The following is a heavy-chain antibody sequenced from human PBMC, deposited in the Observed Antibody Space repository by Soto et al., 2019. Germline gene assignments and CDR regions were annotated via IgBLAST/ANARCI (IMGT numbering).Heavy chain of an antibody. J-gene: IGHJ6*02. D-gene: IGHD2-2*01. Sequence: QVQLQESGPGLVKPSQTLSLTCTVSGGSISSGGYYWSWIRQHPGKGLEWIGYIYYSGSTYYNPSLKSRVTISVDTSKNQFSLKLSSVTAADTAVYYCARVAGCSSTSCYDSYYYYGMDVWGQGTTVTVS. CDR1: GGSISSGGYY. V-gene: IGHV4-31*03. CDR3: ARVAGCSSTSCYDSYYYYGMDV. CDR2: IYYSGST.